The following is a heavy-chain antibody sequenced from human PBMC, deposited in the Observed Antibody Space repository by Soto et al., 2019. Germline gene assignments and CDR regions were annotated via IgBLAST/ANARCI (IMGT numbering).Heavy chain of an antibody. D-gene: IGHD3-3*01. Sequence: SETLSLTCTVSGGSISSGGYYWSWSRQHPGKGLEWIGYIYYSGSTYYNPSLKSRVTISVDTSKNQSSLKLSSVTAADTAVYYCARDTYYDFWSGYYPGPYYYYYMDVWGKGTTGTVSS. CDR3: ARDTYYDFWSGYYPGPYYYYYMDV. CDR1: GGSISSGGYY. J-gene: IGHJ6*03. CDR2: IYYSGST. V-gene: IGHV4-31*03.